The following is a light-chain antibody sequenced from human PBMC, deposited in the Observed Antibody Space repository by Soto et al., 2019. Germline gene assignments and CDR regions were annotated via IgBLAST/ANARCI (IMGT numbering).Light chain of an antibody. V-gene: IGKV3-20*01. Sequence: EIVLTQSPGTLSLSPGDRATLSCWASQSVSNNYLAWYQQKPGQAPRLLIYGASSRATGIPDRFSGSGSGTDFTLTISRLDPEDFALYYCQQYGTSPLTFGPGTKVDIK. J-gene: IGKJ3*01. CDR2: GAS. CDR1: QSVSNNY. CDR3: QQYGTSPLT.